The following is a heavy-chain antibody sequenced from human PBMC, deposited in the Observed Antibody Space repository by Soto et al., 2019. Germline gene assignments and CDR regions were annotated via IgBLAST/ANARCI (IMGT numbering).Heavy chain of an antibody. D-gene: IGHD6-19*01. CDR3: ARDGGYSSGWYSGNWFDP. CDR1: GGTFSSYT. Sequence: QVQLVQSGAEVKKPGSSVKVSCKASGGTFSSYTISWVRQAPGQGLEWMGRIIPILGIANYAQKFQGRVTITADKSTSTADMELSSLRSEDTAVYYCARDGGYSSGWYSGNWFDPWGQGTLVTVSS. J-gene: IGHJ5*02. CDR2: IIPILGIA. V-gene: IGHV1-69*08.